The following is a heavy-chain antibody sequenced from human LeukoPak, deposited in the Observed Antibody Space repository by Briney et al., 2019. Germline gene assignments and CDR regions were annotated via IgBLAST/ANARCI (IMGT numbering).Heavy chain of an antibody. J-gene: IGHJ4*02. V-gene: IGHV3-33*01. CDR1: GLTFSIYG. D-gene: IGHD3-22*01. Sequence: GGSLRLSCAASGLTFSIYGMHWVRQAPGKGLEWVAVIWYDGSNKYYADSVKGRFTISRDDSKNTLYLQMNSLKTEDTAVYYCTTQIVSPAFDYWGQGTLVTVSS. CDR2: IWYDGSNK. CDR3: TTQIVSPAFDY.